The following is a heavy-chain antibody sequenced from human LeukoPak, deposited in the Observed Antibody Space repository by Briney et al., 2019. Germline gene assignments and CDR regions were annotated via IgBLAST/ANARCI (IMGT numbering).Heavy chain of an antibody. V-gene: IGHV3-21*01. Sequence: GSLTLSCAASGFTFSSYSMNWVRQAPGKGLEWVSSISSSSSYIYYADSVKSRFAISRDNTKNSLYLQMNSMREEDTAVYYCARDKVVGGAYFDYWGQGTLVTVSS. J-gene: IGHJ4*02. CDR2: ISSSSSYI. CDR1: GFTFSSYS. D-gene: IGHD2-15*01. CDR3: ARDKVVGGAYFDY.